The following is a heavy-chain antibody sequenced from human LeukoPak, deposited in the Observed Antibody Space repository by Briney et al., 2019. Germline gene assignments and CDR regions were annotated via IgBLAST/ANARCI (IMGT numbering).Heavy chain of an antibody. Sequence: GASVKVSCKASGGTFSSYAISGVRQAPGQGLEWMGGIIPIFGTANYAQKFQGRVTITADESTSTAYMELSSLRSEDTAVYYCARDLEPKYDFWSGPAHIPAHWGQGTLVTVSS. CDR3: ARDLEPKYDFWSGPAHIPAH. CDR2: IIPIFGTA. D-gene: IGHD3-3*01. V-gene: IGHV1-69*13. CDR1: GGTFSSYA. J-gene: IGHJ4*02.